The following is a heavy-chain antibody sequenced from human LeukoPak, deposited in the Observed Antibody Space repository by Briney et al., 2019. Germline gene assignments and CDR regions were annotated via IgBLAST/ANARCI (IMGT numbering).Heavy chain of an antibody. Sequence: SSETLSLTCTVSGGSISSSYYYWGWIRQPSGKGLEWIGSIYNSGSTHYSPSLKSRVTISVDTSKNQFSLKLSSVTAADTAVYYCARAVRFSGRLGDPPNFDYWGQGTLVTVSS. CDR1: GGSISSSYYY. V-gene: IGHV4-39*07. J-gene: IGHJ4*02. CDR3: ARAVRFSGRLGDPPNFDY. D-gene: IGHD3-16*01. CDR2: IYNSGST.